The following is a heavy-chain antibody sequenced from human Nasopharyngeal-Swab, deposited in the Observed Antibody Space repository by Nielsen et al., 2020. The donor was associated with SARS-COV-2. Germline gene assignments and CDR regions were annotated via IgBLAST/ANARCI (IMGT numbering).Heavy chain of an antibody. CDR3: LGYCSSTSCYTTHNWFDP. CDR2: ISSSGSTI. J-gene: IGHJ5*02. Sequence: GGSLRLSCAASGFTFSSYEMNWVRQAPGKGLEWVSYISSSGSTIYYADSVKGRFTISRDNAKNSLYLQMNSLRAEDTAVYYCLGYCSSTSCYTTHNWFDPWGQGTLVTVSS. CDR1: GFTFSSYE. D-gene: IGHD2-2*02. V-gene: IGHV3-48*03.